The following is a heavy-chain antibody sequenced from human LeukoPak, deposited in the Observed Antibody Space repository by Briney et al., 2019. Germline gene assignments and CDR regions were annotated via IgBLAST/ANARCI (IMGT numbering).Heavy chain of an antibody. CDR2: ISVYNGNT. CDR3: ARGGGGYYGSGSYLIDH. D-gene: IGHD3-10*01. J-gene: IGHJ4*02. Sequence: ASVKGSCKASGYRFRNYGISWVRQAPGQGLEYMGWISVYNGNTNYAQRLQGRVTMTADTSTSTVYMELRSLRSDDTAVYYCARGGGGYYGSGSYLIDHWGQGTLVTVSS. V-gene: IGHV1-18*01. CDR1: GYRFRNYG.